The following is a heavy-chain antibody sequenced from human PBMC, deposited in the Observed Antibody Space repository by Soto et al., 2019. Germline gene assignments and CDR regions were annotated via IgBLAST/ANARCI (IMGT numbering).Heavy chain of an antibody. J-gene: IGHJ5*02. D-gene: IGHD5-12*01. CDR2: IYYYGGT. CDR1: GCSISSSNYY. CDR3: ARHIGYTDSSRFDP. Sequence: PSETLSLTCTVSGCSISSSNYYWGWLRQPPGKGLEWIGTIYYYGGTYYNPSLKSRVTISVDTSKNQFSLKLTSMTAADTAVYYCARHIGYTDSSRFDPWGQGTPVTVSS. V-gene: IGHV4-39*01.